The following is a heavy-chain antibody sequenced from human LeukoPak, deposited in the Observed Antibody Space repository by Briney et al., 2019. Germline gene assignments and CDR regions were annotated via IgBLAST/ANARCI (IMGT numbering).Heavy chain of an antibody. D-gene: IGHD3-10*01. CDR3: ARDRGYYLYD. J-gene: IGHJ4*02. V-gene: IGHV3-7*01. Sequence: GGSLRLSCAASEFTFSNYWMSWVRQAPGKGLEWVASIQKDGSQKYYLESVKGRFTISRDNTKNSLYLHMSSLRADDTAVYYCARDRGYYLYDWGQGTLVTVSS. CDR1: EFTFSNYW. CDR2: IQKDGSQK.